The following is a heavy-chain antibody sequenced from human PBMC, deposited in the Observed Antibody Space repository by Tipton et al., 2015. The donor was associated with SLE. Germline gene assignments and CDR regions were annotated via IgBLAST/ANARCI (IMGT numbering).Heavy chain of an antibody. D-gene: IGHD2-21*01. V-gene: IGHV4-34*01. CDR2: INHSGST. CDR3: ARGHPHIVVVIGGGWFDP. Sequence: TLSLTCTVSGGSIGSYYWNWIRQPPGKGLEWIGEINHSGSTNSNPSLKSRVTISMDTSKNQFSLKLRSVTAADTAVYYCARGHPHIVVVIGGGWFDPWGQGTLVTVSS. J-gene: IGHJ5*02. CDR1: GGSIGSYY.